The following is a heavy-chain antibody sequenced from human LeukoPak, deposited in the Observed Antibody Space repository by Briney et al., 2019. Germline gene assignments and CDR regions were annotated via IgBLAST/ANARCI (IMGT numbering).Heavy chain of an antibody. V-gene: IGHV4-39*01. CDR2: IYYSGST. J-gene: IGHJ4*02. CDR1: GGSISSSNYY. D-gene: IGHD2-8*01. CDR3: AKWPTD. Sequence: KPSETLSLTCTVSGGSISSSNYYWAWIRQPPGKGLECIGSIYYSGSTYYNPSLKSRVTISVDTSKNQFFLKVNSVTATDTAVYYCAKWPTDWGQGTLVTVSS.